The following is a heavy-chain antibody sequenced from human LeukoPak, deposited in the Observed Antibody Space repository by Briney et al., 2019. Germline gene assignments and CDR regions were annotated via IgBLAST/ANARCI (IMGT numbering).Heavy chain of an antibody. CDR1: GFTFSSYA. Sequence: PGGSLRLSCAASGFTFSSYAMSWVRQAPGKGLEWVSAISGSGGSTYYADSVKGRFTISRDNSKNALYLQMNSLRAEDTAVYYRGRDLDWGAFDHWGQGTLVTVSS. V-gene: IGHV3-23*01. CDR2: ISGSGGST. J-gene: IGHJ4*02. D-gene: IGHD3-9*01. CDR3: GRDLDWGAFDH.